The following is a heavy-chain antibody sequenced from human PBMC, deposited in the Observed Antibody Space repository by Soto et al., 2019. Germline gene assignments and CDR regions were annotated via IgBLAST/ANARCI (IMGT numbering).Heavy chain of an antibody. J-gene: IGHJ5*02. CDR1: GFTFSSYG. V-gene: IGHV3-30*18. D-gene: IGHD1-7*01. Sequence: PGGSLRLSCAASGFTFSSYGMHWVRQAPGKGLEWVAVISYDGSNKYYADSVKGRFTISRDNSKNTPYLQMNSLRAEDTAVYYCAKEVWNYGYNWLDPWGQGTLVTVYS. CDR3: AKEVWNYGYNWLDP. CDR2: ISYDGSNK.